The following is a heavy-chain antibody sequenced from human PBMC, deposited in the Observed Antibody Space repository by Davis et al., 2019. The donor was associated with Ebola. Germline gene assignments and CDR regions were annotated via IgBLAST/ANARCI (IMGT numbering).Heavy chain of an antibody. D-gene: IGHD1-1*01. CDR3: ARAQFPTTSDH. CDR1: GYTFAAYG. J-gene: IGHJ4*02. Sequence: ASVKVSCKASGYTFAAYGISWVRQAPGRGLEWMGWINAGNGNTKYSQKFQGRVTITRDTSASTAYMEVGSLRSDDTAVYYCARAQFPTTSDHWGQGTLVTVSS. V-gene: IGHV1-18*01. CDR2: INAGNGNT.